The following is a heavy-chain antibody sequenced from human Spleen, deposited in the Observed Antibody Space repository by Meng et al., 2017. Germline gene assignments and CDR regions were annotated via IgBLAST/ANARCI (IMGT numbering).Heavy chain of an antibody. CDR2: MYFSGST. CDR3: ARGQFDKYFDS. Sequence: QLQLQESGPGPVRLSATLSLTCTISGGSVNSGTYYWSWIRQPPGKGLEWIGYMYFSGSTNYNASLRSRVTISVDTSKKQFSLKLTSVTAADTAVYYCARGQFDKYFDSWGQGTLVTVSS. D-gene: IGHD3-16*01. V-gene: IGHV4-61*01. CDR1: GGSVNSGTYY. J-gene: IGHJ4*02.